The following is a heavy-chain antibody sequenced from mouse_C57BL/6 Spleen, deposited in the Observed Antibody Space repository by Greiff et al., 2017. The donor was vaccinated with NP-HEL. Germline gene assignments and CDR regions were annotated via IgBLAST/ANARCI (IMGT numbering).Heavy chain of an antibody. D-gene: IGHD1-1*01. CDR1: GYTFTSYT. Sequence: VQLQQSGAELARPGASVKMSCKASGYTFTSYTMHWVKQRPGQGLEWIGYINHSSGYTKYNQKFKDKATLTADKSSSTAYMQLSSLTSEDSAVDYCARDYGSSYGNYAMDYWGQGTSVTVSS. V-gene: IGHV1-4*01. CDR3: ARDYGSSYGNYAMDY. CDR2: INHSSGYT. J-gene: IGHJ4*01.